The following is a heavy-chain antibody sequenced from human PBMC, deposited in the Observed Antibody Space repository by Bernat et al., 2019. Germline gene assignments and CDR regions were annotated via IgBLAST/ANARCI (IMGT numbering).Heavy chain of an antibody. CDR2: ITGSGGNT. J-gene: IGHJ1*01. Sequence: EVQLSESGGGLVQPGGSLRLSCAASGFTFSSYAMSWARQAPGKGLEWVAGITGSGGNTYYADSVKGRFTISRDNSKNTLYLQINSLRAEDTAVYYCAKRYSTSWYVEQWGQGTLVTVSS. CDR1: GFTFSSYA. D-gene: IGHD6-13*01. CDR3: AKRYSTSWYVEQ. V-gene: IGHV3-23*01.